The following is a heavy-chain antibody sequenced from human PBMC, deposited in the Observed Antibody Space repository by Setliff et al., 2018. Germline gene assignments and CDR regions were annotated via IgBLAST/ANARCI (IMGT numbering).Heavy chain of an antibody. D-gene: IGHD2-15*01. Sequence: ASVKVSCKTSGFSFSTFGFSWVRQAPGQGLEWMGWISPYSGETDYAQKFQDRLSVTADTSSKTTYMELRSLTSDDTAVYFCTRSRAPRVVLAADFDLWGQGTLVTVSS. CDR2: ISPYSGET. V-gene: IGHV1-18*01. J-gene: IGHJ4*02. CDR3: TRSRAPRVVLAADFDL. CDR1: GFSFSTFG.